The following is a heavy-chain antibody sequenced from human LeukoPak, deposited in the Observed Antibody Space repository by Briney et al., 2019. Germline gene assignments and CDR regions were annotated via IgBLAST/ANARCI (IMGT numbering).Heavy chain of an antibody. CDR1: GFSFTNTW. Sequence: GGSLRLSCEASGFSFTNTWMSWVRQAPGKGLEWVGRVKSKADDGTTDYAAPGQGRFTIARDETKNKVCLQMNSLQTEDTAVYYCATEGGSGSYYGDDAFDMWGQGTMVTVSS. CDR2: VKSKADDGTT. D-gene: IGHD3-10*01. J-gene: IGHJ3*02. V-gene: IGHV3-15*01. CDR3: ATEGGSGSYYGDDAFDM.